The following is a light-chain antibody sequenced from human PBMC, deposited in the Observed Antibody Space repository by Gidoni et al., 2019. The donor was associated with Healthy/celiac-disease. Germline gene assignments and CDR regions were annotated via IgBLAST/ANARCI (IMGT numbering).Light chain of an antibody. CDR3: QQSYSTLMYT. J-gene: IGKJ2*01. Sequence: DLQMTQSPSSLSASVGDRVTITCRAIQSISSYLNWYQQKPGKAPKLLIYAASSLQSGVPSRFSGSGSGTDFTLTISSLQPEDFATYYCQQSYSTLMYTFGQGTKLEIK. CDR2: AAS. CDR1: QSISSY. V-gene: IGKV1-39*01.